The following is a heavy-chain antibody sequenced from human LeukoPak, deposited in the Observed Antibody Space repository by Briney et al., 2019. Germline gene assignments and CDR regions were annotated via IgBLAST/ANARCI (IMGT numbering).Heavy chain of an antibody. CDR1: GFIFSSHW. J-gene: IGHJ6*03. V-gene: IGHV3-7*01. CDR2: INEDGSDK. Sequence: GGSLRLSCAASGFIFSSHWMIWVRQAPGRGLEWVADINEDGSDKYYVDSVKGRFTISRDNAKRSLYLQMNSLRAEDTAVYYCVRMTVYSTTWLAYYMDVWGKGTTVTASS. D-gene: IGHD6-13*01. CDR3: VRMTVYSTTWLAYYMDV.